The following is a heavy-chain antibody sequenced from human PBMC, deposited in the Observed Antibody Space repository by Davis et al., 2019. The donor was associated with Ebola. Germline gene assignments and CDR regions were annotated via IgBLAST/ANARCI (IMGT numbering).Heavy chain of an antibody. J-gene: IGHJ5*02. Sequence: PSETLSLTCAVYGGSFSGYYWSWIRQPPGKGLEWVSAISGSGGSTYYADSVKGRFTISRDNSKNTLYLQMNSLRAEDTAVYYCAVPVPANRWGQGTLVTVSS. D-gene: IGHD2-2*01. V-gene: IGHV3-23*01. CDR2: ISGSGGST. CDR3: AVPVPANR. CDR1: GGSFSGYY.